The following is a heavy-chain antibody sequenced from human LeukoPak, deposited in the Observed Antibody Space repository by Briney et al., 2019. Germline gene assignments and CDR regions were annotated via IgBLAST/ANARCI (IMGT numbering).Heavy chain of an antibody. CDR3: AKARLGRGDCCPFEF. CDR1: GFTFSSYY. J-gene: IGHJ4*02. CDR2: ISASGGNT. V-gene: IGHV3-23*01. D-gene: IGHD2-21*02. Sequence: GGSLRLSCAAAGFTFSSYYMTWVRQPPGKGLEWVSTISASGGNTYYADSVKGRFTIPRDNSKNTLFLQMNSLRAEDTAVYSCAKARLGRGDCCPFEFWGRGTLVTVSS.